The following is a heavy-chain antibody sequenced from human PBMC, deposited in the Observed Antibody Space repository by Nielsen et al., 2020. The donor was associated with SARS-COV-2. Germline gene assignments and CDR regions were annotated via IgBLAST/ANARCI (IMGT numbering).Heavy chain of an antibody. Sequence: LSLTCAASGFTFSSYEMNWVRQAPGKGLEWVSYISSSGSTIYYADSVKGRFTISRDNAKNSLYLQMNSLRAEDTAVYYCARTYYDFWSSDGMDVWGQGTTVTVSS. CDR3: ARTYYDFWSSDGMDV. J-gene: IGHJ6*02. D-gene: IGHD3-3*01. CDR2: ISSSGSTI. V-gene: IGHV3-48*03. CDR1: GFTFSSYE.